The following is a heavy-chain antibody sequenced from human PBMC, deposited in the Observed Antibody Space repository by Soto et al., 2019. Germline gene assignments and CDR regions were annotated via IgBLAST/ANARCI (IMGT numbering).Heavy chain of an antibody. D-gene: IGHD1-7*01. CDR2: ISSNGGTT. Sequence: EVQLAESGGGMVQPGGSLRLSCLASGFTFSGYDMHWVRQAPGKGLEYVSSISSNGGTTYYGNSVKGRFTISRDNSKNTLYLQMGSLRAEDMAVYYCVRRVSGNYDYWGQGTLVTVSS. CDR3: VRRVSGNYDY. V-gene: IGHV3-64*01. CDR1: GFTFSGYD. J-gene: IGHJ4*02.